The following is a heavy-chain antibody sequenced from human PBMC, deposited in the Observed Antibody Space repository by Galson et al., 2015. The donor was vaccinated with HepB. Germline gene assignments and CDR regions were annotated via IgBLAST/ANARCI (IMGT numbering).Heavy chain of an antibody. V-gene: IGHV1-69*13. CDR3: TYYYDSSGYYPDAFDI. D-gene: IGHD3-22*01. J-gene: IGHJ3*02. CDR1: GGTFSSYA. Sequence: SVKVSCKASGGTFSSYAISWVRQAPGQGLEWMGGIIPIFGTANYAQKFQGRVTITADESTSTAYMELSSLRSEDTAVYYCTYYYDSSGYYPDAFDIWGQGTMVTVSS. CDR2: IIPIFGTA.